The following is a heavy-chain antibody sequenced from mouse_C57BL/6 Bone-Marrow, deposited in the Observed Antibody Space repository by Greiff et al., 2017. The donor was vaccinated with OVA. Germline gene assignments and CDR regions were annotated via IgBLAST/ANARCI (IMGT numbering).Heavy chain of an antibody. CDR3: ARAWGYYDYDDFLLAY. CDR1: GYSITSGYY. D-gene: IGHD2-4*01. Sequence: EVQLQQSGPGLVKPSQSLSLTCSVTGYSITSGYYWNWIRQFPGNKLEWMGYISYDGSNNYNPSLKNRISITRDTSKNQFFLKLNSVTTEDTATYYCARAWGYYDYDDFLLAYWGQGTLVTVSA. V-gene: IGHV3-6*01. J-gene: IGHJ3*01. CDR2: ISYDGSN.